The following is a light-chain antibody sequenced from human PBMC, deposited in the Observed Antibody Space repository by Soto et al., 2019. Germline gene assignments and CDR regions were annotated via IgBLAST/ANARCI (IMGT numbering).Light chain of an antibody. CDR1: QSIGTY. J-gene: IGKJ2*01. CDR3: QQSYSAPRT. Sequence: DIQLTQSPSSLPASVGDRISITCRASQSIGTYLSWYQQKPGKTPKLLIYGATNLQSGVPSRVSGSGSETGFTITISSLQPEDFATYYCQQSYSAPRTCGQGTKVMIK. V-gene: IGKV1-39*01. CDR2: GAT.